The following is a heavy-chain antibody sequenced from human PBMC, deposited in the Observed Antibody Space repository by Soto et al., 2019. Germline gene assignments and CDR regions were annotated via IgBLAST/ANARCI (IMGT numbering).Heavy chain of an antibody. V-gene: IGHV1-69*04. CDR3: ARDPRAVTTVTTPGDY. J-gene: IGHJ4*02. CDR1: GGTFSSYT. D-gene: IGHD4-17*01. CDR2: IIPILGIA. Sequence: ASVKVSCKASGGTFSSYTISWVRQAPGQGLEWMGRIIPILGIANYAQKFQGRVTITADKSTSTAYMELSSLRSEDTAVYYCARDPRAVTTVTTPGDYWGQGTLVTVSS.